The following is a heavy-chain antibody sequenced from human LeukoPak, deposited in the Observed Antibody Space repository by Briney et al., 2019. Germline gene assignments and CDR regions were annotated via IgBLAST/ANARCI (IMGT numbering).Heavy chain of an antibody. J-gene: IGHJ4*02. CDR1: GFTFSSYW. D-gene: IGHD6-13*01. V-gene: IGHV3-7*01. Sequence: GGSLRLSCATSGFTFSSYWMNWVRQAPGMGLEWVANIEQDGSEKNYVDSVKGRFTISRDNAKNSLYLQMNSLRAEDTAIYYCASSSWYALDYWGQGTLVTVSS. CDR3: ASSSWYALDY. CDR2: IEQDGSEK.